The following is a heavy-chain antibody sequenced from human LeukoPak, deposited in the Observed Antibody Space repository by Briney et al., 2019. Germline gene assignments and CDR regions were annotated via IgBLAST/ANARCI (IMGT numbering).Heavy chain of an antibody. CDR2: IYPGDSDT. Sequence: GEPLKISCKGSGYSFTSYWIGWVRQMPGKGLEWMGIIYPGDSDTRYSPSFQGQVTISADKSISTAYLQWSSLKASDTAMYYCARLYQLLSNEFDPWGQGTLVTVSS. D-gene: IGHD2-2*01. CDR1: GYSFTSYW. CDR3: ARLYQLLSNEFDP. V-gene: IGHV5-51*01. J-gene: IGHJ5*02.